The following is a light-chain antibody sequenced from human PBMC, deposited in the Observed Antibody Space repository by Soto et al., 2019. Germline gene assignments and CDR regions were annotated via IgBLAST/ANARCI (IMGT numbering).Light chain of an antibody. Sequence: EIVLTQTPGTLSLSPGERATLSCRASQSVTSSHLAWYQQKPVQDPRLLIYGASTRSTGIPDRFSGSGSDTDFSLTIRRLDPEDFAMYYCLLYFSPDRYTFGPGTKVQIK. CDR2: GAS. J-gene: IGKJ2*01. CDR3: LLYFSPDRYT. CDR1: QSVTSSH. V-gene: IGKV3-20*01.